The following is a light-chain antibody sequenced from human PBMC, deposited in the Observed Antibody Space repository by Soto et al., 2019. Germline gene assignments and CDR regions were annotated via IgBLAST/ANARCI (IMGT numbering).Light chain of an antibody. Sequence: SYELTQPPSVSVSPGQTASITCSGDKLGDKYACWYQQKPGQSPVLVIYQDTNRPSGIPERFSGSNSGNTATLTIGGTQAMDEAVYYCQAFDSSTVVFGGGTKVTVL. CDR3: QAFDSSTVV. J-gene: IGLJ2*01. V-gene: IGLV3-1*01. CDR2: QDT. CDR1: KLGDKY.